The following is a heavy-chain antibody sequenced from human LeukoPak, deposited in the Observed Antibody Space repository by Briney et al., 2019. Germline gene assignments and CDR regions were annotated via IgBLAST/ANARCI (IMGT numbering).Heavy chain of an antibody. CDR2: INHSGST. CDR1: GGSFSGYY. J-gene: IGHJ5*02. D-gene: IGHD1-26*01. V-gene: IGHV4-34*01. Sequence: SETLSLTCAVYGGSFSGYYWSWIRQPPGKGLGWIGEINHSGSTNYNPSLKSRVTISVDTSKNQFSLKLSSVTAADTAVYYCARIYSGSYGVRKNNWFDPWGQGTLVTVSS. CDR3: ARIYSGSYGVRKNNWFDP.